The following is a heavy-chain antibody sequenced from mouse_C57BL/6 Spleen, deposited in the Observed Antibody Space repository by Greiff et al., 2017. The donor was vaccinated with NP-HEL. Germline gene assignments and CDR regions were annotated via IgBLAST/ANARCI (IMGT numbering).Heavy chain of an antibody. CDR3: ARWGTSDYERAMDY. Sequence: QVQLQQPGAELVKPGASVKLSCKASGYTFTSYWMHWVKQRPGRGLEWIGRIDPNSGGTKYNEKFKSKATLTVDKPSSTAYTQLSSLTSEDSAVYYCARWGTSDYERAMDYWGQGTSVTVSS. CDR2: IDPNSGGT. V-gene: IGHV1-72*01. J-gene: IGHJ4*01. D-gene: IGHD2-4*01. CDR1: GYTFTSYW.